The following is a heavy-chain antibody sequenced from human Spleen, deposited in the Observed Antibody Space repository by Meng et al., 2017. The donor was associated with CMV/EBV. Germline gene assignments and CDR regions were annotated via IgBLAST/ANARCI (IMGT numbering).Heavy chain of an antibody. Sequence: SGFTFSNAWMSWVRQAPGKGLEWVGRIKSKTDGGTTDYAAPVKGRFTISRDDSKNTLYLQMNSLKTEDTAVYYCTTVETTVTTYADYWGQGTLVTVSS. CDR3: TTVETTVTTYADY. CDR2: IKSKTDGGTT. CDR1: GFTFSNAW. D-gene: IGHD4-17*01. V-gene: IGHV3-15*01. J-gene: IGHJ4*02.